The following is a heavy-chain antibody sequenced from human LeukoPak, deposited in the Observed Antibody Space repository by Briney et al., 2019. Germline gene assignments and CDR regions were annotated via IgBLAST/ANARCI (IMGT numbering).Heavy chain of an antibody. CDR2: IYHSGST. CDR1: GYSISSGYY. Sequence: SETLSLTCTVSGYSISSGYYWGWIRQPPGKGLEWIGSIYHSGSTYYNPSLKSRVTISVDTSKNQFSLKLSSVTAADTAVYYCARVDGDYVPQDWGQGTLVTASS. D-gene: IGHD4-17*01. J-gene: IGHJ4*02. CDR3: ARVDGDYVPQD. V-gene: IGHV4-38-2*02.